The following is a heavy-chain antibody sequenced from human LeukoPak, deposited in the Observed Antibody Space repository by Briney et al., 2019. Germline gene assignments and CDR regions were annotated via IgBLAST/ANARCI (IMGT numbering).Heavy chain of an antibody. CDR2: IWYDGSNK. CDR1: GFTFSSYG. D-gene: IGHD5-12*01. Sequence: SGRSLRLSCAAPGFTFSSYGMHWVRQAPGKGLEWVAVIWYDGSNKYYADSVKGRFTISRDNSKNTLYLQMNSLRAEDTAVYYCAKAGRGYLDYWGQGTLVTVSS. V-gene: IGHV3-33*06. CDR3: AKAGRGYLDY. J-gene: IGHJ4*02.